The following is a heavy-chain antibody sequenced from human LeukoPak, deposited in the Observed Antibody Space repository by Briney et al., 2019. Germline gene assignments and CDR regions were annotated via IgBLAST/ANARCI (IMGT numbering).Heavy chain of an antibody. V-gene: IGHV4-31*03. CDR2: IYYSGST. Sequence: SQTLSLTCTVSGGSISSGGYYWSWIRQHPGKGLEWLGYIYYSGSTYYNPSLKGRVTISVDTSKNQFSLKLSSVTAADTAVYYCASYYYDSSGYLRSGAFDIWGQGAMVTVSS. CDR3: ASYYYDSSGYLRSGAFDI. D-gene: IGHD3-22*01. J-gene: IGHJ3*02. CDR1: GGSISSGGYY.